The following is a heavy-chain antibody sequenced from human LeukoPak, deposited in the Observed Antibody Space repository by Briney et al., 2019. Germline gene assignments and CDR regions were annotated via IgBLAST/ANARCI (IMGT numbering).Heavy chain of an antibody. D-gene: IGHD3-22*01. Sequence: SETLSLTCTVSGGSITSSSYYWGWIRQPAGKGLEWIGRIHTSGITNYNPSLKSRVTMSGDTSKNEFSLKLSSVTAADTAVYYCARDRYYYDTSGYYYILDYWGQGTLVTVSS. CDR3: ARDRYYYDTSGYYYILDY. CDR2: IHTSGIT. CDR1: GGSITSSSYY. J-gene: IGHJ4*02. V-gene: IGHV4-61*02.